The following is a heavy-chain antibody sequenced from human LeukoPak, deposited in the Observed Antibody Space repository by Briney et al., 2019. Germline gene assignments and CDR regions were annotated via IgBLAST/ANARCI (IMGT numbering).Heavy chain of an antibody. D-gene: IGHD4-23*01. CDR2: TYYRSKWYN. CDR1: GDSVSSDSAT. CDR3: ARDERGTTVADGFDC. Sequence: SQTLSLTCAISGDSVSSDSATWNWIRQSPSRGLEWLGRTYYRSKWYNDYAVSVKSRITINPDTSKNQLSLQLKYVTPEDTAVYYCARDERGTTVADGFDCWGQGTLVTVSS. J-gene: IGHJ4*02. V-gene: IGHV6-1*01.